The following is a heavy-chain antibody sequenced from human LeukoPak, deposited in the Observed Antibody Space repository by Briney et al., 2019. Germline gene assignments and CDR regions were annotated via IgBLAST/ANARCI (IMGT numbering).Heavy chain of an antibody. CDR1: GGSFSGYY. CDR2: INRSGST. J-gene: IGHJ4*02. Sequence: PSETLSLTCAVYGGSFSGYYWSWIRQPPGKGLEWIGEINRSGSTNYNPSLKSRVTISVDTSKNQFSLKLSSVTAADTAVYYCARGARRGWYFDYWGQGTLVTVSS. CDR3: ARGARRGWYFDY. D-gene: IGHD3-10*01. V-gene: IGHV4-34*01.